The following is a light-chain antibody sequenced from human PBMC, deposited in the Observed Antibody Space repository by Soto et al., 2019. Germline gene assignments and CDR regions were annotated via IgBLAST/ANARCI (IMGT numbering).Light chain of an antibody. Sequence: IVLTQSPGTVSLSPGERAPLSCRASETIGRAYFAWYQHRPGRTPRLVLSGTSNRAAGVPDRFGGSGSGADFTLTISGVEPEDFAVYYCHQYATSPFTFGQGTKLEIK. CDR2: GTS. CDR1: ETIGRAY. V-gene: IGKV3-20*01. CDR3: HQYATSPFT. J-gene: IGKJ2*01.